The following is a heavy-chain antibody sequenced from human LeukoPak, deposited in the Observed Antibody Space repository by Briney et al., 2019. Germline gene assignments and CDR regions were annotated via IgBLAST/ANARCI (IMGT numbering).Heavy chain of an antibody. D-gene: IGHD3-10*01. CDR2: ISSSSTYI. V-gene: IGHV3-21*01. J-gene: IGHJ4*02. Sequence: PGGSLRLSCAASGFIFSSYSMNWVRQAPGKGLEWVSSISSSSTYIYYADSVKGRFTISRDDAKNSLYLQMNSLRAEDTAVYYCARQVRGSRSPFYFDYWGQGTLVTVSS. CDR3: ARQVRGSRSPFYFDY. CDR1: GFIFSSYS.